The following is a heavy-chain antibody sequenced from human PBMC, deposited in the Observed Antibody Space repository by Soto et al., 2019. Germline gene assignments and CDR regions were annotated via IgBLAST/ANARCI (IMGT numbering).Heavy chain of an antibody. V-gene: IGHV1-18*04. CDR3: ARDGYGDYPLDY. Sequence: QVQLVQSGAEVKKPGASVKVSCKSSGYTFSNYGISWVRLAPGQGLEWMGWISTHNDNTHYAQKFQGRVTVTTDTSTSTAYMELRSLTSDVTAVYFCARDGYGDYPLDYWGQGTPVTVSS. D-gene: IGHD4-17*01. J-gene: IGHJ4*02. CDR1: GYTFSNYG. CDR2: ISTHNDNT.